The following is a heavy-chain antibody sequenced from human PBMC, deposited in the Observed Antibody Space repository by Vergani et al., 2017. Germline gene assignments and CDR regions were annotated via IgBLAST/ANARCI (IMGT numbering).Heavy chain of an antibody. Sequence: QVQLVQSGAEVKKPGPSVKVSCKTPADTFSNFAISWVRQAPGQGLEWMGRLIPLFGTPKYAQKVKGRVTITADESTSTVYMELSSLRSDDTAVYYCARSGSSGWFEGYFDLWGRGTLVTVSS. J-gene: IGHJ2*01. CDR1: ADTFSNFA. CDR2: LIPLFGTP. D-gene: IGHD6-19*01. CDR3: ARSGSSGWFEGYFDL. V-gene: IGHV1-69*13.